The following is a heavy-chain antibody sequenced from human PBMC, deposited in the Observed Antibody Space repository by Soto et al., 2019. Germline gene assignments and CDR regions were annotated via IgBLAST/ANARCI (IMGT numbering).Heavy chain of an antibody. CDR3: ATSSVTIFGMLVSYYFDY. CDR2: IFYSGTT. V-gene: IGHV4-31*03. J-gene: IGHJ4*02. Sequence: QLQLQESGPGLVKPSQTLSLTCTVSGGSISSGGSYWSWVRQHPGKGLEWIGYIFYSGTTYFNPSLKSRVTMSLDTSKNQFSLKFSSVTAADTAVYYCATSSVTIFGMLVSYYFDYWGQGTLVTVPS. D-gene: IGHD3-3*01. CDR1: GGSISSGGSY.